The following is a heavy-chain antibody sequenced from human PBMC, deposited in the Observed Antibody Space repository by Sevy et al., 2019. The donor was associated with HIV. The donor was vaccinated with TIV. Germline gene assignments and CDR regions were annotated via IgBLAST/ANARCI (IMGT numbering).Heavy chain of an antibody. D-gene: IGHD3-9*01. Sequence: GGSLRLSCAASGFTFSSSAMTWVRQAPGKGLEWVSAITSNGGSTFYADSVKGRFTISRDISQNTLFLQMNSLRAEDTAVYYCATDRISDWFFDSWGQGTLVTVSS. CDR3: ATDRISDWFFDS. CDR2: ITSNGGST. CDR1: GFTFSSSA. V-gene: IGHV3-23*01. J-gene: IGHJ4*02.